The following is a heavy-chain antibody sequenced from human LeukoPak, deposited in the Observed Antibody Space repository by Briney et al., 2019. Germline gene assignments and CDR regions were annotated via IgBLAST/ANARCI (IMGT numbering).Heavy chain of an antibody. D-gene: IGHD6-19*01. CDR1: GGSFSGYY. V-gene: IGHV4-59*01. Sequence: SETLSLTCAVYGGSFSGYYWSWIRQPPGKGLEWIGYIYYSGSTNYNPSLKSRVTISVDTSKNQFSLKLSSVTAADTAVYYCARDSSGWYDFDYWGQGTLVTVSS. J-gene: IGHJ4*02. CDR3: ARDSSGWYDFDY. CDR2: IYYSGST.